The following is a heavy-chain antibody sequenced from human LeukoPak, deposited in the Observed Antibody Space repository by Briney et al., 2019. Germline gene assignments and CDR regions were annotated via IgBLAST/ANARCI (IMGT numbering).Heavy chain of an antibody. V-gene: IGHV1-69*05. CDR3: ASTPPGYCTNGVCYAYYFDY. J-gene: IGHJ4*02. CDR2: IIPIFGTA. Sequence: ASVKVSCKASGGTFSSYAISWVRQAPGQGLEWTGGIIPIFGTANYAQKFQGRVTITTDESTSTAYMELSSLRSEDTAVYYCASTPPGYCTNGVCYAYYFDYWGQGTLVTVSS. D-gene: IGHD2-8*01. CDR1: GGTFSSYA.